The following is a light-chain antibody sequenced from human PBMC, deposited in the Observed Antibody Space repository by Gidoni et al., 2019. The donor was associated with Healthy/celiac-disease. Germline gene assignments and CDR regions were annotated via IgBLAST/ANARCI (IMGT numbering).Light chain of an antibody. CDR3: QAWDSSTVV. CDR2: QDS. V-gene: IGLV3-1*01. Sequence: SYKLTLPPSVSVPPGQTASITCTGDKLGDKYACWYQQKPGQSPVLVLDQDSKRPSGIPERFSGSNSGNTATLTISGTQAMDEADYYCQAWDSSTVVFGGGTKLTVL. J-gene: IGLJ2*01. CDR1: KLGDKY.